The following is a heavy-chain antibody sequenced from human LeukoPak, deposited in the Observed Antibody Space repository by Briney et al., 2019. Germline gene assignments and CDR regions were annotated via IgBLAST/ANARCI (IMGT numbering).Heavy chain of an antibody. CDR2: IIPILGIA. D-gene: IGHD1-1*01. CDR1: GGTFSSYT. J-gene: IGHJ6*03. CDR3: ASERLGYYYMDV. Sequence: SVKVSCKASGGTFSSYTISWVRQAPGQGLEWMGRIIPILGIANYAQKFQGRVTITADKSTSTAYMELSSLRSEDTAVYCCASERLGYYYMDVWGKGTTVTVSS. V-gene: IGHV1-69*02.